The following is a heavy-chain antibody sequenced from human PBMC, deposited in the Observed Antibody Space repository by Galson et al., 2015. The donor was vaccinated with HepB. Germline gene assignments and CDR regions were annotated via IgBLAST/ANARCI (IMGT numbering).Heavy chain of an antibody. CDR2: ISYDGGNK. CDR1: GFTFSSYA. J-gene: IGHJ3*02. V-gene: IGHV3-30*04. CDR3: ARDMLLTCYGSGSNAFDI. Sequence: SLRLSCAASGFTFSSYAMHWVRQAPGKGLEWVAFISYDGGNKYYADSVKGRFTISRDNSKNTLYLQMNSLRTEDTAVYYCARDMLLTCYGSGSNAFDIWGQGTVVTVSS. D-gene: IGHD3-10*01.